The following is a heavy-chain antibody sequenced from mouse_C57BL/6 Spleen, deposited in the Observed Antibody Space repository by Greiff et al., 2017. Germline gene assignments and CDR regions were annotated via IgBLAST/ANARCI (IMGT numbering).Heavy chain of an antibody. CDR3: ASHYPFAY. Sequence: VHVKQSGPELVKPGASVKISCKASGYSFTGYYMNWVKQSPEKSLEWIGEINPSTGGTTYNQKFKAKATLTVDKSSSTAYMQLKSLTSEDSAVYYCASHYPFAYWGQGTLVTVSA. J-gene: IGHJ3*01. D-gene: IGHD5-5*01. V-gene: IGHV1-42*01. CDR1: GYSFTGYY. CDR2: INPSTGGT.